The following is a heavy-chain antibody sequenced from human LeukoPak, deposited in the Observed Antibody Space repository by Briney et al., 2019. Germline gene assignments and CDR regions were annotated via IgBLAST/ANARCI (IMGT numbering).Heavy chain of an antibody. V-gene: IGHV1-2*02. J-gene: IGHJ4*02. CDR1: GYMFTGYY. Sequence: GASVKVSCKTSGYMFTGYYMHWVRQAPGQGLEWMGWINPNSGGTNYGQKFQDRVTMTRDTSISTAYMDLRRLRSDDTAVYYCARSLDSVNYGIDYWGQGTLLTVSS. D-gene: IGHD3-10*01. CDR3: ARSLDSVNYGIDY. CDR2: INPNSGGT.